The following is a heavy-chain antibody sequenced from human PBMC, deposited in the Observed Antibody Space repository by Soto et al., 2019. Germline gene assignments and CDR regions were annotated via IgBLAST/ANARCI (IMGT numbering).Heavy chain of an antibody. Sequence: GGSLRLSCAASGFTFSSYAMSWVRQAPGKGLEWVSAISGSGGSTYYADSVRGRFTISRDNSKNTLYLQMNSLRAEDTAVYYCAKEQKDSSSWSELNYWGQGTLVTVSS. V-gene: IGHV3-23*01. J-gene: IGHJ4*02. CDR1: GFTFSSYA. CDR3: AKEQKDSSSWSELNY. CDR2: ISGSGGST. D-gene: IGHD6-13*01.